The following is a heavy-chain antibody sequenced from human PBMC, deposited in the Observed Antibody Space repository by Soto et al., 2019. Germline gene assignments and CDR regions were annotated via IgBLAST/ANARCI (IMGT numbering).Heavy chain of an antibody. CDR3: ARLPWADYGGIFDP. CDR1: GGSFSGYY. CDR2: IYYSGST. Sequence: SETLSLTCAVYGGSFSGYYWSWIRQPPGKGLEWIGYIYYSGSTNYNPSLKSRVTISVDTSKNQFSLKLSSVTAADTALYYCARLPWADYGGIFDPWGQGTLVTVSS. V-gene: IGHV4-59*01. J-gene: IGHJ5*02. D-gene: IGHD4-17*01.